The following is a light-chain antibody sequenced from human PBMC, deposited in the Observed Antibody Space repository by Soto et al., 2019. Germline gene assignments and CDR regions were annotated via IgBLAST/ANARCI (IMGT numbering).Light chain of an antibody. J-gene: IGKJ4*01. CDR1: QAISSH. CDR3: QQLNSYRLT. Sequence: IQLTQSPSSLSASVGDRVTITCRASQAISSHLAWYQQKQGKAPKLXVYVASTLQSGVPSRFSGSGSGTDLSISINSLQPEDFETYYCQQLNSYRLTFGGGTKVDIK. V-gene: IGKV1-9*01. CDR2: VAS.